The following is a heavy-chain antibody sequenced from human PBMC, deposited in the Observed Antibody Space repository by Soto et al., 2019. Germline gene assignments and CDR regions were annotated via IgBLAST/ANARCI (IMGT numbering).Heavy chain of an antibody. V-gene: IGHV1-3*01. Sequence: ASVKVSCKASGYTFTGYFMHWVRQAPGQRLEWMGWINAGNGNTKYSQKFQGRVTITRDTSASTAYMELSSLRSEDTAVYYCARARYFDWEFPFDYWGQGTLVTVSS. CDR1: GYTFTGYF. CDR3: ARARYFDWEFPFDY. J-gene: IGHJ4*02. D-gene: IGHD3-9*01. CDR2: INAGNGNT.